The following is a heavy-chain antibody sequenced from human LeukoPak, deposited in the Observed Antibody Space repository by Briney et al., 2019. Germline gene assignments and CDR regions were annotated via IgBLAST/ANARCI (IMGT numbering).Heavy chain of an antibody. CDR3: ARALRYFDWLSTSPEYIGFDP. Sequence: PGGSLRLSCAASGFTFSSYSMDWVRHPPGPGLGWVSYISSSSSSTIYYADSVKGRFTISIDTAKNQLYLQMNSLTAEDTAVYYCARALRYFDWLSTSPEYIGFDPWGKGTLVTV. CDR2: ISSSSSSTI. J-gene: IGHJ5*02. V-gene: IGHV3-48*01. D-gene: IGHD3-9*01. CDR1: GFTFSSYS.